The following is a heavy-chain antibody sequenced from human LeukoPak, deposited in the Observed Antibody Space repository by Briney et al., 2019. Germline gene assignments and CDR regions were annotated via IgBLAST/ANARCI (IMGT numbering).Heavy chain of an antibody. Sequence: KTSETLSLTCTVSGGSISSSSYYWGWIRQPPGKGLEWIGSIYYSGSTYYNPSLKSRVTISVDTSKNQFSLKLSSVTAADTAVYYCARGGATDPINDAFDIWGQGTMVTVSS. J-gene: IGHJ3*02. CDR2: IYYSGST. CDR3: ARGGATDPINDAFDI. CDR1: GGSISSSSYY. V-gene: IGHV4-39*07. D-gene: IGHD1-26*01.